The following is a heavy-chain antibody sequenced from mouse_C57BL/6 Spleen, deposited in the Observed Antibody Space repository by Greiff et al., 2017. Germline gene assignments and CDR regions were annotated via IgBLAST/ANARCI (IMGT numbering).Heavy chain of an antibody. J-gene: IGHJ1*03. V-gene: IGHV1-80*01. CDR2: IYPCDGDT. D-gene: IGHD1-1*01. CDR3: ARNLYYGNLYWYCEV. CDR1: GYAFSSYW. Sequence: QVQLKEPGAELVKPGASVKISCKASGYAFSSYWMNWVKQRPGQGLEWIGQIYPCDGDTNYNGKFTGKATLTVDTSSSTAYMQLSSLTSEDSAVYSCARNLYYGNLYWYCEVWGTGTTVTVSS.